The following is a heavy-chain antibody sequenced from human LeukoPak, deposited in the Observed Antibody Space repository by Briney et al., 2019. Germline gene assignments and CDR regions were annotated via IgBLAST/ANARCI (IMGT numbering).Heavy chain of an antibody. Sequence: GGSLRLSCVASGFTFSSYAMSWVRQGPGKGLEWVSAITDSGGDTYHADSVKGRFTISRDNSKNTLYLQMNSLRAEDTALYYCAKGSSSSRPYYFVYWGQGILVTVSS. CDR3: AKGSSSSRPYYFVY. V-gene: IGHV3-23*01. CDR2: ITDSGGDT. CDR1: GFTFSSYA. D-gene: IGHD6-6*01. J-gene: IGHJ4*02.